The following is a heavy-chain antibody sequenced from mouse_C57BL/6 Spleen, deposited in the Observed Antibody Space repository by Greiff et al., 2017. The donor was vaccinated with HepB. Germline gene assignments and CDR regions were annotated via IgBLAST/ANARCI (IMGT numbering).Heavy chain of an antibody. CDR1: GFTFSSYG. D-gene: IGHD2-3*01. CDR2: ISSGGSYT. J-gene: IGHJ4*01. Sequence: EVNVVESGGDLVKPGGSLKLSCAASGFTFSSYGMSWVRQTPDKRLEWVATISSGGSYTYYPDSVKGRFTISRDNAKNTLYLQMSSLKSEDTAMYYCARLEGYPYAMDYWGQGTSVTVSS. CDR3: ARLEGYPYAMDY. V-gene: IGHV5-6*01.